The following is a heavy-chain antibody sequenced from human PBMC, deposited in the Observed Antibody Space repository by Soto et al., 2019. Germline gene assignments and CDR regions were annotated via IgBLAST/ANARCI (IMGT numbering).Heavy chain of an antibody. CDR2: ISAYNGNT. CDR1: GYTFTRYG. J-gene: IGHJ4*02. D-gene: IGHD5-18*01. CDR3: ARSGYSYPESWFDY. V-gene: IGHV1-18*01. Sequence: ASVKGSFKASGYTFTRYGINWVRQAPGQGLEWMGWISAYNGNTNYAQKLQGRVTMTTDTSTSTAYMELRSLRSDDTAVYYCARSGYSYPESWFDYWGQGTLVTVS.